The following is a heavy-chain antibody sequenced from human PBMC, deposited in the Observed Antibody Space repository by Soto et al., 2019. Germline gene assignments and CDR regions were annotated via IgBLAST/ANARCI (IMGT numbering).Heavy chain of an antibody. Sequence: PSETLSLTCTVSGGSISSYYWSWIRQPAGKGLEWIGRIYTSGSTNYKPSLKSRVTMSVDTSKNQFSLKLSSVTAADTAVYSCARGRGASTVTTANDWFDPWGQGTLVTFSS. CDR1: GGSISSYY. D-gene: IGHD4-17*01. V-gene: IGHV4-4*07. CDR3: ARGRGASTVTTANDWFDP. J-gene: IGHJ5*02. CDR2: IYTSGST.